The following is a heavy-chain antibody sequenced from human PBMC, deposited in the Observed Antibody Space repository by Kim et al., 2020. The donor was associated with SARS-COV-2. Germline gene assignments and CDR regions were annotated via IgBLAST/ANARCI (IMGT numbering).Heavy chain of an antibody. D-gene: IGHD3-22*01. J-gene: IGHJ4*02. V-gene: IGHV1-2*02. CDR3: ARGLYDRSGHYPY. Sequence: NYAQRFQGRVTMTRDTSISTAYMELSRLTSDDTAVYYCARGLYDRSGHYPYWGQGTLVTVSS.